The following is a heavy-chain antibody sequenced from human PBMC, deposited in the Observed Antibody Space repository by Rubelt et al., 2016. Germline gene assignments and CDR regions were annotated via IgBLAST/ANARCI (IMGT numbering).Heavy chain of an antibody. D-gene: IGHD2-21*01. J-gene: IGHJ6*02. CDR2: INHRGSS. CDR1: GGSFSDYS. Sequence: QVQLQQWGAGLLTPSETLSLTCAVYGGSFSDYSCSWIRQPPGKGLEWIGEINHRGSSNYNPSLKSRVTMSVDTSKNQFSLKLSSVTDADTATYYCARSVVNGVYYGLGVWGQGTTVTVSS. CDR3: ARSVVNGVYYGLGV. V-gene: IGHV4-34*01.